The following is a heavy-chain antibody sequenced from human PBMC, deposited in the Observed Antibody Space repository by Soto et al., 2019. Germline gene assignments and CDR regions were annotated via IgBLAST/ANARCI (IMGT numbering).Heavy chain of an antibody. CDR3: ARVGIGYYDFWSGYYGMDV. CDR2: IYYSGST. CDR1: GGSISSYY. D-gene: IGHD3-3*01. J-gene: IGHJ6*02. Sequence: SETLSLTCTFSGGSISSYYWSWIRQPPGKGLEWIGYIYYSGSTNYNPSLKXXVTISVXTXXXXFSRKLXSVTAADTAVYYCARVGIGYYDFWSGYYGMDVWGQGTTVTVSS. V-gene: IGHV4-59*01.